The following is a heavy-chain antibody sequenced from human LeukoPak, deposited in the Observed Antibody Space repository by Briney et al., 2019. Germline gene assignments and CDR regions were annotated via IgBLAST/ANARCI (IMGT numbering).Heavy chain of an antibody. D-gene: IGHD2-8*01. CDR1: GFTFSTYE. Sequence: GGSLRLSCAASGFTFSTYEINWVRQAPGKGLEWISYISGSADTAYYADSVKGRFTMSRDNARNSLYLQMNSLGAEDTAVYYCTRVGQSYSTSGQALDHWGQGTLVTVSP. V-gene: IGHV3-48*03. CDR2: ISGSADTA. J-gene: IGHJ4*02. CDR3: TRVGQSYSTSGQALDH.